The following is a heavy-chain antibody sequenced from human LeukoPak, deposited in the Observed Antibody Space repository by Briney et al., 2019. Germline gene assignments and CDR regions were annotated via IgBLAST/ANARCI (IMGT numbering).Heavy chain of an antibody. CDR2: IGDSGETT. Sequence: PGGSLRLSCAASGFTFSSYAMNWVRQAPGKGLEWVSVIGDSGETTYYADSVKGRFTISRDNSKNTLYLQMNSLRAEDTAVYYCAKDRDYYEDWGQGTLVTVSS. J-gene: IGHJ4*02. V-gene: IGHV3-23*01. CDR3: AKDRDYYED. CDR1: GFTFSSYA.